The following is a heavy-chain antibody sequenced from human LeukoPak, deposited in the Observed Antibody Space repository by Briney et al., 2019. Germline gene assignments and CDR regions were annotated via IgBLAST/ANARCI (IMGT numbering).Heavy chain of an antibody. V-gene: IGHV4-59*01. CDR2: IHNSGSP. CDR1: GGSISSYY. D-gene: IGHD3-16*01. CDR3: ARVSRWSDWAFEG. J-gene: IGHJ4*02. Sequence: SETLSLTCTVSGGSISSYYWSWIRQPPGKGLEWIGYIHNSGSPDYNPSLKSRVTISVDTSKNQFSLNLISVTAADTAVYYCARVSRWSDWAFEGWGQGTLVTVSS.